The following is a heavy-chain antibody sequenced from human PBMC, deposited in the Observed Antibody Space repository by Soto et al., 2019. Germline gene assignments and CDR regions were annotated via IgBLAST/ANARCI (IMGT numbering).Heavy chain of an antibody. D-gene: IGHD1-7*01. CDR2: ISGSPSST. J-gene: IGHJ4*02. Sequence: GGSLRLSCAASGFTFSSYAMSWVRQAPGKGLEWVSAISGSPSSTYYADSVKGRFTISRDSSNNTLYLQMNNLRADDTALYFCVKLRLELLYLDSWGLGAMVTVS. V-gene: IGHV3-23*01. CDR3: VKLRLELLYLDS. CDR1: GFTFSSYA.